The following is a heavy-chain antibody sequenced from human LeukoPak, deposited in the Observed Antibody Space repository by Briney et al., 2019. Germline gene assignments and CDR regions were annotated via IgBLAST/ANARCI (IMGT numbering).Heavy chain of an antibody. V-gene: IGHV3-9*01. CDR2: ISWNSGSI. CDR1: GFTFDDYA. Sequence: GGSLRLSCAASGFTFDDYAMHWVRQAPGKGLEWVSGISWNSGSIGYADSVKGRFTISRDNAKNSLYLQMNSLRAEDTALYYCALIAVAGTFDYWGQGTLVTVSS. CDR3: ALIAVAGTFDY. D-gene: IGHD6-19*01. J-gene: IGHJ4*02.